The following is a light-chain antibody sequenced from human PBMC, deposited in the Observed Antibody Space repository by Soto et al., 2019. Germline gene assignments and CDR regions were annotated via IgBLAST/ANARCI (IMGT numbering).Light chain of an antibody. Sequence: DIVLTQSPATLSLSPGERATLSCRASQSVNTYLVWYQQKPGQAPRLLIYDASNRATGIPARFSGSGSGTDFTLTISSLEPEDFAVYYCQQRDFWPLTFGGGTRLEI. V-gene: IGKV3-11*01. J-gene: IGKJ4*01. CDR3: QQRDFWPLT. CDR1: QSVNTY. CDR2: DAS.